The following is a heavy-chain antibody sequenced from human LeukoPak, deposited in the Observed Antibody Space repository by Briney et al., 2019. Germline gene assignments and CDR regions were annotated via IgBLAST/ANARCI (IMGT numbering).Heavy chain of an antibody. D-gene: IGHD6-13*01. V-gene: IGHV1-18*01. CDR2: ISVYKGNT. Sequence: ASVKVSCKASGYTFTSYGISWVRQAPGQGLEWMGWISVYKGNTKYTQKLQGRVTMSTDTSTSTAYMELTSLRSDDTAVYYCARDYRAAAGVEYFQHWGQGTLVTIFS. J-gene: IGHJ1*01. CDR3: ARDYRAAAGVEYFQH. CDR1: GYTFTSYG.